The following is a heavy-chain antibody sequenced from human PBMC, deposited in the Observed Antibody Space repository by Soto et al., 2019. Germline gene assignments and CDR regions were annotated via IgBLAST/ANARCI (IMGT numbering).Heavy chain of an antibody. J-gene: IGHJ6*03. CDR3: ARRRLDYGYYYYYYMDV. Sequence: GGSLRLSCAASGLTFSSYWMSWVRKAQGKGLEWVANIKQDGSEKYYVDSVKGRFTISRDNAKNSLYLQMNSLRAEDTAVYYCARRRLDYGYYYYYYMDVWGKGTTVTVSS. D-gene: IGHD4-17*01. CDR1: GLTFSSYW. CDR2: IKQDGSEK. V-gene: IGHV3-7*01.